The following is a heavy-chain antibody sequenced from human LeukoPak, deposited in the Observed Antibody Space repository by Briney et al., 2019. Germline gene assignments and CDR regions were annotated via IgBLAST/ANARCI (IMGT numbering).Heavy chain of an antibody. Sequence: EASVKVSCKASGYTFTGYYMHWVRQAPGQGLEWMGWINPNSGGTNYAQKFQGRVTMTRDTSISTAYMELSRLRSDDTAVYYCARDEESRRDAFDTWGQGTMVTVSS. CDR2: INPNSGGT. CDR3: ARDEESRRDAFDT. V-gene: IGHV1-2*02. J-gene: IGHJ3*02. CDR1: GYTFTGYY.